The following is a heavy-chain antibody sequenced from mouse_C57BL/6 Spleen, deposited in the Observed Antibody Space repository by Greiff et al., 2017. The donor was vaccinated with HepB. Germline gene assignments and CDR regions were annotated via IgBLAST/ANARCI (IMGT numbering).Heavy chain of an antibody. CDR1: GYTFTSYW. V-gene: IGHV1-64*01. J-gene: IGHJ3*01. D-gene: IGHD1-1*01. Sequence: VQLQQPGAELVKPGASVKLSCKASGYTFTSYWMHWVKQRPGQGLEWIGMIHPNSGSTNYNEKLKSKATLTVDKASNTAYMQLSSLTSEDSAVYYCARGGLLRSGFAYWGQGTLLTVSA. CDR2: IHPNSGST. CDR3: ARGGLLRSGFAY.